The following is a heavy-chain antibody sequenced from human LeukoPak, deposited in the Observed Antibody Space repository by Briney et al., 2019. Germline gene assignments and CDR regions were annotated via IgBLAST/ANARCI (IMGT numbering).Heavy chain of an antibody. CDR2: IYSGGST. V-gene: IGHV3-66*01. D-gene: IGHD2-2*01. CDR1: GFTVSNNY. Sequence: GGSLRLSCAAPGFTVSNNYMRWVRQAPGEGLEWVSLIYSGGSTYYADSVKGRFTISRDNSKNTLYLQMNSLRAEDTAVYYCARDRHCSSSSCYGLWGQGTRVTVSS. CDR3: ARDRHCSSSSCYGL. J-gene: IGHJ4*02.